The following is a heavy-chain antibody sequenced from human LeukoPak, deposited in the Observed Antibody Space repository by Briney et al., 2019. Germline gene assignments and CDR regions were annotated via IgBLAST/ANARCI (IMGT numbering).Heavy chain of an antibody. CDR2: IIPIFGTA. V-gene: IGHV1-69*13. J-gene: IGHJ6*02. D-gene: IGHD2/OR15-2a*01. CDR1: GGTFSSYA. CDR3: ARDRPSSTLYYYYRMDV. Sequence: ASVKVSCKASGGTFSSYAISWVRQAPGQGLEWMGGIIPIFGTANYAQKFQGRVTITADESTSTAYMELSSLRSEDTAVYYCARDRPSSTLYYYYRMDVWGQGTTVTVSS.